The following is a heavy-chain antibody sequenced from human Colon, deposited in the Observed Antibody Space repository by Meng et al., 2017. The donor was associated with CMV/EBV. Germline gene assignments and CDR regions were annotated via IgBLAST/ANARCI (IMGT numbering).Heavy chain of an antibody. V-gene: IGHV3-74*01. J-gene: IGHJ4*02. Sequence: VRVGAARVGFVQPVGSLGLACAAPRFTFSSPWMHWVRQAPGKGLVWVSRINSDGSSTSYADSVKGRFTISRDNAKNTLYLQMNSLRVEDTAVYYCARERVSGSYLDDYWGQGTLVTVSS. CDR3: ARERVSGSYLDDY. D-gene: IGHD1-26*01. CDR1: RFTFSSPW. CDR2: INSDGSST.